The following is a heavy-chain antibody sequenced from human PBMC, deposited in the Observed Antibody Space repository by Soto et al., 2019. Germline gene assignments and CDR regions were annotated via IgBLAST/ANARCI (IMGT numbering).Heavy chain of an antibody. CDR2: IKTDGSTT. Sequence: PGGSLRLSCAASGFTFSIYWMYWVRQAPGKGLVWVSRIKTDGSTTSYADSVKGRFTVSRGNARDMLYLQMNSLRAEDTAVYYCAKDMSSVPEYWGQGTLVTVSS. CDR3: AKDMSSVPEY. D-gene: IGHD1-26*01. CDR1: GFTFSIYW. V-gene: IGHV3-74*01. J-gene: IGHJ4*02.